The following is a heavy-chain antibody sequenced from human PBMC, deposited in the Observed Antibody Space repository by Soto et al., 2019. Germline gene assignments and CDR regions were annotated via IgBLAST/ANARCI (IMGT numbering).Heavy chain of an antibody. CDR3: AREPRTYYYDYMAV. Sequence: GGSLRLSCAASGFTFSSYGMHWVRQAPGKGLEWVAVIWYDGSNKYYADSVKGRFTISRDNSKNTLYLQMNSLRAEDTAVYYCAREPRTYYYDYMAVWSKGTTVTVSS. CDR2: IWYDGSNK. J-gene: IGHJ6*03. V-gene: IGHV3-33*01. CDR1: GFTFSSYG.